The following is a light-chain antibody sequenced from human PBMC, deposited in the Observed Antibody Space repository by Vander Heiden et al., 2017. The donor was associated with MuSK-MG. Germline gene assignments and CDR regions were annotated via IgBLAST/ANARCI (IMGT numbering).Light chain of an antibody. CDR1: SGHSACS. CDR2: LNGDGSH. V-gene: IGLV4-69*02. J-gene: IGLJ3*02. Sequence: QLVLTQSPSASAPLGPSVKLTCTLSSGHSACSIAWHQQQPEKGPRYLMKLNGDGSHTKGDGVPDRFSGSSSGAERYLTISNLQSDDEADYYCQTWATGIRVFGGGTKLTVL. CDR3: QTWATGIRV.